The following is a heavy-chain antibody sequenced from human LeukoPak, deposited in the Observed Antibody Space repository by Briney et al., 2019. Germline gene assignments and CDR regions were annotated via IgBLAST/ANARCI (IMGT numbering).Heavy chain of an antibody. V-gene: IGHV3-21*01. CDR1: GFTFSSYS. D-gene: IGHD3-3*01. J-gene: IGHJ6*03. Sequence: GGTLRLSCAASGFTFSSYSMNWVRQAPGKGLEWVSSISSSSSYIYYADAVKGRFTISRDNAKNSLYLQMSSLRAEDTAVYYCARDAWMPSTIFGGYYMDVWGKGTTVTSP. CDR2: ISSSSSYI. CDR3: ARDAWMPSTIFGGYYMDV.